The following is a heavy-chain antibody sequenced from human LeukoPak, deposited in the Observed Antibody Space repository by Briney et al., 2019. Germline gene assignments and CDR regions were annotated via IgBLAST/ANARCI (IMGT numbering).Heavy chain of an antibody. Sequence: GGSLRLSCAPSGFTFTNYAMSWVRQAPGKGLELVSIISGSGSLTDYADSVRGRFTISRDNSKNTLYLQMNSLRAEDTAVYYCAKAVREQWLVRILGNWFDPWGQGTLVTVSS. CDR1: GFTFTNYA. J-gene: IGHJ5*02. V-gene: IGHV3-23*01. D-gene: IGHD6-19*01. CDR3: AKAVREQWLVRILGNWFDP. CDR2: ISGSGSLT.